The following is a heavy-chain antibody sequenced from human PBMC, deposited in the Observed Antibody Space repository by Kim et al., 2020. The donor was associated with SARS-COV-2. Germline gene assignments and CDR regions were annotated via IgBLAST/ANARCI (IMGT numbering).Heavy chain of an antibody. CDR3: ARLGGYSYSTLDY. Sequence: YSPSFQGQVTISADKSISTAYLQWSSLKASDTAMYYCARLGGYSYSTLDYWGQGTLVTVSS. D-gene: IGHD5-18*01. J-gene: IGHJ4*02. V-gene: IGHV5-51*01.